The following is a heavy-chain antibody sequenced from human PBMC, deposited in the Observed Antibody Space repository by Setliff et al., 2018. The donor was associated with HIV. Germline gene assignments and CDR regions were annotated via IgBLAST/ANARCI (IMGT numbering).Heavy chain of an antibody. CDR2: FYPGDSDA. D-gene: IGHD2-15*01. CDR1: GYSFATYW. CDR3: ARQRVVATTKLDAFDI. J-gene: IGHJ3*02. Sequence: SGYSFATYWIGWVRQLPGKGLEWMGIFYPGDSDARYSPSFQGQITFSADKSVTTAYLQWSSLKASETAMYYCARQRVVATTKLDAFDIWGQGTMVTVSS. V-gene: IGHV5-51*01.